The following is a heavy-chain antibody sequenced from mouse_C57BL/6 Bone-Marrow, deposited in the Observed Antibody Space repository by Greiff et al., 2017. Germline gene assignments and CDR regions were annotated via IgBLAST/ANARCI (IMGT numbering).Heavy chain of an antibody. J-gene: IGHJ4*01. CDR3: ARSGWLLRYAMDY. D-gene: IGHD2-3*01. V-gene: IGHV1-81*01. CDR2: IYPRSGNT. CDR1: GYTFTSYG. Sequence: QVQLQQSGAELARPGASVKLSCKASGYTFTSYGISWVKQRTGQGLEWIGEIYPRSGNTYYNEKFKGKATLTADKSSSTAYMELRSLTSADSAVYFCARSGWLLRYAMDYWGQGTSVTVSS.